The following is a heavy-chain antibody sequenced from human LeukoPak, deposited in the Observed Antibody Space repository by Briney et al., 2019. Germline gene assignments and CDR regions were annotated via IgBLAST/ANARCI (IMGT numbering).Heavy chain of an antibody. V-gene: IGHV3-7*01. Sequence: GGSLRLSCAASGFTFAGYWISWVRQAPGKGLEWVANIRQDASEEYYVDSVKGRFTISRDNAKNSLYLQMNSLRVEDTAVYYCVRDRGRASVDYWGQGTLVTVSS. CDR2: IRQDASEE. CDR3: VRDRGRASVDY. CDR1: GFTFAGYW. D-gene: IGHD1-26*01. J-gene: IGHJ4*02.